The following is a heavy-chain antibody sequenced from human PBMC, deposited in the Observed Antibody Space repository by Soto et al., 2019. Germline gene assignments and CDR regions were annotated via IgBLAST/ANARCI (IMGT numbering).Heavy chain of an antibody. J-gene: IGHJ4*02. D-gene: IGHD4-17*01. CDR1: GFTFSSYG. Sequence: VQLVESGGGVVQPGRSLRLSCAASGFTFSSYGMHWVRQAPGKGLEWVAVIWYDGSNKYYADSVKGRFTISRDNSKNTLYLQMNSLRAEDTAVYYCARDGGYGDYPGPFDYWGQGTLVTVSS. V-gene: IGHV3-33*01. CDR2: IWYDGSNK. CDR3: ARDGGYGDYPGPFDY.